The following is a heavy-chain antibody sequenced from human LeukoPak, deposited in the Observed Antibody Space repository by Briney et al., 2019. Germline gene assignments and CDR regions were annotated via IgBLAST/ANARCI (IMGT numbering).Heavy chain of an antibody. Sequence: ASVKVSCKVSGYTLTGLSMHWVRQAPGKGLEWMGGFDPEDGETIYAQKFQGRVTMTEDTSTDTAYMELSSLRSEDTAVYYCATGGPIVVVPAAQFDYWGQGTLVTVSS. D-gene: IGHD2-2*01. CDR1: GYTLTGLS. V-gene: IGHV1-24*01. CDR3: ATGGPIVVVPAAQFDY. J-gene: IGHJ4*02. CDR2: FDPEDGET.